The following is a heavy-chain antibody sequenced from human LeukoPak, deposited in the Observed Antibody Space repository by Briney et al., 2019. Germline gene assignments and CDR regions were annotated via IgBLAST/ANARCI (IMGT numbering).Heavy chain of an antibody. J-gene: IGHJ6*02. V-gene: IGHV4-4*02. CDR2: IYHSGST. D-gene: IGHD6-6*01. CDR1: GGSISSSNW. Sequence: SETLSLTCAVSGGSISSSNWWSWVRQPPGKGLEWIGGIYHSGSTNYNPSLKSRVTISVDKSKNQFSLKLSSVTAADTAVYYCASRPTRDGMDVWGQGTTVTVSS. CDR3: ASRPTRDGMDV.